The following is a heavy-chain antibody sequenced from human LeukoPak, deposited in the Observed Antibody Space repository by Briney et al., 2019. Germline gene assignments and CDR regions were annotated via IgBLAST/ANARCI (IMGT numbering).Heavy chain of an antibody. CDR2: IRYDGSNK. CDR1: GLTVSSNS. CDR3: ATPYYYDSSGPWYFDL. V-gene: IGHV3-30*02. D-gene: IGHD3-22*01. J-gene: IGHJ2*01. Sequence: PGGSLRLSCAASGLTVSSNSMSWVRQAPGKGLEWVAFIRYDGSNKYHADSVKGRFTISRDNSKNTLYLQMNSLRAEDTAVYYCATPYYYDSSGPWYFDLWGRGTLVTVSS.